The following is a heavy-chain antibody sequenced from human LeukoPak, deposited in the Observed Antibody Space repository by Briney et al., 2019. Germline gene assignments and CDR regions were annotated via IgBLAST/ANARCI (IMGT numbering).Heavy chain of an antibody. D-gene: IGHD6-19*01. V-gene: IGHV3-30*04. J-gene: IGHJ4*02. CDR1: GFSFNNYA. CDR3: ARARLAVTGDYFDY. CDR2: ISFDGNNK. Sequence: GWSLRLSCIASGFSFNNYAMHWVRQAPGKGLEWVAVISFDGNNKFYADSAKGRFIISRDNSKNRLYLQMNSLRPEDTAVYYCARARLAVTGDYFDYWGPGTLVTVSS.